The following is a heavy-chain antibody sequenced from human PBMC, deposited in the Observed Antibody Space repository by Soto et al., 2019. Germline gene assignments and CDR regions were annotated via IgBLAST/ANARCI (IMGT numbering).Heavy chain of an antibody. CDR3: ARLGYCSGGSCRRGSWFDP. D-gene: IGHD2-15*01. V-gene: IGHV1-8*01. CDR2: MNPNSGNT. CDR1: GDTFTSYE. Sequence: GASVKVSCKASGDTFTSYEINWVRQATGQGLEWMGWMNPNSGNTGYAQKFQGRVTMTRNTSISTGYMELSSLRSEDTAVYYCARLGYCSGGSCRRGSWFDPCCPGTLLSVS. J-gene: IGHJ5*02.